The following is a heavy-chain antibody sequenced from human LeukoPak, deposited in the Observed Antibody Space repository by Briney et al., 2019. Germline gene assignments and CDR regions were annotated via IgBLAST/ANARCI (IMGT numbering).Heavy chain of an antibody. V-gene: IGHV3-23*01. J-gene: IGHJ6*02. CDR3: AKIATYYYYGMDV. D-gene: IGHD1-26*01. CDR1: GFTFSSYA. CDR2: VSGSGVST. Sequence: PGGSLRLSCAASGFTFSSYAMNWVRQAPGKGLEWVASVSGSGVSTYYADSVKGRFTISRDNAKNSLYLQMNSLRAEDTALYHCAKIATYYYYGMDVWGQGTTVTVSS.